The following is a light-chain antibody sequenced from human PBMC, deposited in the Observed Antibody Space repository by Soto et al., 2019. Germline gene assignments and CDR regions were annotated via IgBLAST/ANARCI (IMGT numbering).Light chain of an antibody. V-gene: IGKV3-11*01. CDR2: DAS. CDR3: QQRSGWPSLS. J-gene: IGKJ4*01. Sequence: DIVLTQSPATLALSPGERATLSCRASQTVGIYLAWYQHKPGQAPRLLIYDASIRATGIPARFSGSGSGTDFTPAISSLEPEDFAVYYCQQRSGWPSLSFGGGSKVQIK. CDR1: QTVGIY.